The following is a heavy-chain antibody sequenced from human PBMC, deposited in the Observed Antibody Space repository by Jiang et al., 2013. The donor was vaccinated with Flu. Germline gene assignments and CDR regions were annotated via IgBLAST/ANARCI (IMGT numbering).Heavy chain of an antibody. V-gene: IGHV4-39*01. Sequence: NPSLKSRVTISVDTSKNQFSLKLSSVTAADTAVYYCARLFRGKADYWGQGTLVTVSS. D-gene: IGHD4-23*01. J-gene: IGHJ4*02. CDR3: ARLFRGKADY.